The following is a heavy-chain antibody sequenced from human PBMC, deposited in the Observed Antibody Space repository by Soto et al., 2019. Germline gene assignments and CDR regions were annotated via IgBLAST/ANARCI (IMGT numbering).Heavy chain of an antibody. CDR3: TRHIPPAGGFGY. V-gene: IGHV3-73*01. CDR2: IRSKANSYAT. CDR1: GFTFSGSA. J-gene: IGHJ4*02. Sequence: EVQLVESGGGLVQPGGSLKLSCAASGFTFSGSAMHWVRQASGKGLEWVGRIRSKANSYATAYAASVKGRFTISRDDSKNTAYLQMNSLKTEDTAVYYCTRHIPPAGGFGYWGQGTLVTVSS. D-gene: IGHD3-10*01.